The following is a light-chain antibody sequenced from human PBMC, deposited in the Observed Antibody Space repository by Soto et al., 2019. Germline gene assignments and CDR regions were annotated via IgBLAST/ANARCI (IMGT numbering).Light chain of an antibody. CDR1: SSDVGGYNY. CDR2: DVT. CDR3: CSYAGSYTHV. Sequence: QSVLTQPRSVSGSPGQSVTISCTGTSSDVGGYNYVSWYQQHPGKAPKLIMYDVTKRPSGVPDRFSGSKSGNTASLTISGLQAEDEADYYCCSYAGSYTHVFXTGTKVTVL. J-gene: IGLJ1*01. V-gene: IGLV2-11*01.